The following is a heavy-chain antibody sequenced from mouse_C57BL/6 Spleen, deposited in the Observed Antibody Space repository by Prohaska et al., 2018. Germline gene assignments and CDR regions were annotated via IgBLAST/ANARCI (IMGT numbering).Heavy chain of an antibody. D-gene: IGHD1-1*01. Sequence: HGNSVEWLGSINPNYGGTSYKQKYKGKATLTVNKSSSTAYMELRSLTSEDSAVYYCARGDYYGSCCYAMDYWGQGTSVTVSS. J-gene: IGHJ4*01. CDR2: INPNYGGT. CDR3: ARGDYYGSCCYAMDY. V-gene: IGHV1-22*01.